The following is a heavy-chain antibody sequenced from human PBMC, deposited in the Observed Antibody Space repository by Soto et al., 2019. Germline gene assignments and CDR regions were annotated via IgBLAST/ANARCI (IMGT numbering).Heavy chain of an antibody. CDR1: GFTFGNYA. CDR3: AKVPASLKTFDY. CDR2: VSGNGAVT. D-gene: IGHD2-2*01. J-gene: IGHJ4*02. Sequence: EVQLLDSGGGLAQPGGSLRLSCAASGFTFGNYAMNWVRQAPGKGLVWVSTVSGNGAVTYYADYVKGRFTISRDNSRSTLYLQMNNLRAEDTAIYFCAKVPASLKTFDYWGQGTLVTVSS. V-gene: IGHV3-23*01.